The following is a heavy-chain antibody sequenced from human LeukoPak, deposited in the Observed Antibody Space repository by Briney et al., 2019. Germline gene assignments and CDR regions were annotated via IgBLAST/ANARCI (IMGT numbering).Heavy chain of an antibody. CDR3: ARAGYSSGWYYDH. CDR2: ISSSSSYI. CDR1: GFTFSNTW. V-gene: IGHV3-21*01. Sequence: GGSLRLSCAASGFTFSNTWLSWVRQAPGKGLEWVSSISSSSSYIYYAGSVKGRFTISRDNAKNSLYLQMNSLRAEDTAVYYCARAGYSSGWYYDHWGQGTLVTVSS. D-gene: IGHD6-19*01. J-gene: IGHJ4*02.